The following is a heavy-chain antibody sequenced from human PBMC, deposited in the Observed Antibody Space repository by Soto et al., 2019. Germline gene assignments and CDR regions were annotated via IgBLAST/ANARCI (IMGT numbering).Heavy chain of an antibody. V-gene: IGHV3-43*01. J-gene: IGHJ4*02. CDR2: ISWDGGST. CDR3: AKDINEGEDNWSPFDY. Sequence: PGGSLRLSCAASGFTFDDYTMHWGRPAPGKGLEWVSLISWDGGSTYYAGSVKGRFTISRDNSKNSLYLQMNSLRTEDTALYYCAKDINEGEDNWSPFDYWGQGTLVTVSS. D-gene: IGHD1-20*01. CDR1: GFTFDDYT.